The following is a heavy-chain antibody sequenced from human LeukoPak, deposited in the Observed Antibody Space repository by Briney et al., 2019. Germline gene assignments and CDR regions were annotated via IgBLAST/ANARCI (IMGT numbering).Heavy chain of an antibody. CDR2: MYYSEST. V-gene: IGHV4-39*07. CDR1: GGSISSSTYY. Sequence: SETLSLTCTVSGGSISSSTYYWGWIRQPPGKGLEWIGSMYYSESTYYNPSLKSRVTISVDVSKNQFSLKLSSVTAADTAVYYCARVKSSSGVGYYYYYMDVWGKGTTVTVSS. D-gene: IGHD6-6*01. CDR3: ARVKSSSGVGYYYYYMDV. J-gene: IGHJ6*03.